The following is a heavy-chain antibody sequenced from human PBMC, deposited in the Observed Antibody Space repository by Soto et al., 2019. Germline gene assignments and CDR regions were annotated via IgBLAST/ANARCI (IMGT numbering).Heavy chain of an antibody. V-gene: IGHV3-23*01. CDR1: GFTFSSYA. CDR3: AKAMGREQWLAIDY. Sequence: GGSLRLSCAASGFTFSSYAMSWVRQAPGKGLEWVSAISVSSGSTYYADSVKGRFTISADNSKNTLYLQMNSLRAEDTAVYYCAKAMGREQWLAIDYWGQGTLVTVSS. J-gene: IGHJ4*02. CDR2: ISVSSGST. D-gene: IGHD6-19*01.